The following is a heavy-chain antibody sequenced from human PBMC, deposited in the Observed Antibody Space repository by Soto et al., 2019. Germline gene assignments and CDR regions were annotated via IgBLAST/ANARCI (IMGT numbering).Heavy chain of an antibody. J-gene: IGHJ6*02. CDR1: GFTFSSSA. CDR2: IVVGSGNT. D-gene: IGHD3-10*01. Sequence: GASVKVSCKGSGFTFSSSAVEWVRQARGQRPEWIGWIVVGSGNTNYAQKFQERVTITRDMSTSTAYMELSSLRSEDTAVYYCAADPYYYGSGNSYYYGMDVWGQGTTVTVSS. CDR3: AADPYYYGSGNSYYYGMDV. V-gene: IGHV1-58*01.